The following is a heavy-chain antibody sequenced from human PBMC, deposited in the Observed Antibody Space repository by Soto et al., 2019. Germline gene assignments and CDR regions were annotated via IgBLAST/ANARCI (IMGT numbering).Heavy chain of an antibody. D-gene: IGHD3-22*01. CDR3: ARCKYYYDSSGYYPNWFDP. V-gene: IGHV1-69*13. J-gene: IGHJ5*02. CDR1: GGTFSSYS. Sequence: SVKVSCKASGGTFSSYSISWVRQAPGQGLEWMGGIIPIFGTANFAQKFQGRVTITADESTSTAYMELSSLRSEDTAVYYCARCKYYYDSSGYYPNWFDPWGQGTL. CDR2: IIPIFGTA.